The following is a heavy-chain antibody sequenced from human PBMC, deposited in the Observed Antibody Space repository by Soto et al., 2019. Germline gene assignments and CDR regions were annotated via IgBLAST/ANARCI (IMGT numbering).Heavy chain of an antibody. V-gene: IGHV1-3*04. D-gene: IGHD6-13*01. CDR2: INTAKDNP. CDR1: GYTFTSYA. J-gene: IGHJ4*02. Sequence: QVQLVQSGAEVKKPGASVKVSCKASGYTFTSYAIHWGRQAPGQRLEWMGRINTAKDNPKYSQKFQGRVTITRDTSASIVYVELSSLRSEDTAVYYCARISSCSYLDYWGQGTLVTVSS. CDR3: ARISSCSYLDY.